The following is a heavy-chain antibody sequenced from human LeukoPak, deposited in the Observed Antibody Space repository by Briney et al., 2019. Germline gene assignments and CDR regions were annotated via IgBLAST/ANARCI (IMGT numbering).Heavy chain of an antibody. CDR3: AMGYSYAYYYFDY. CDR2: IWKDGTNA. D-gene: IGHD5-18*01. Sequence: PGGSLRLSCAASGFTFSIYGMHWVRQAPGKGLEWVAVIWKDGTNAYYADSVKGRFTISRDNSKNTLYLQMNSLRAEDTAVYYCAMGYSYAYYYFDYWGQGTLVTVSS. J-gene: IGHJ4*02. CDR1: GFTFSIYG. V-gene: IGHV3-33*01.